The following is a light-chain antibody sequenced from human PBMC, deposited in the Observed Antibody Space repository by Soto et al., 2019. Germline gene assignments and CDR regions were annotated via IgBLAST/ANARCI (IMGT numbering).Light chain of an antibody. Sequence: QSVLTQPPSASGSPGQSVSISCTGTSSDVGGYNYVSWYQQHPGKAPKLMIYEVNKRPSGVPDRFSDSKSGKTAALTVSGLQAEDEADYYCSSYAGSSNVFGTGPKLTVL. J-gene: IGLJ1*01. CDR2: EVN. V-gene: IGLV2-8*01. CDR3: SSYAGSSNV. CDR1: SSDVGGYNY.